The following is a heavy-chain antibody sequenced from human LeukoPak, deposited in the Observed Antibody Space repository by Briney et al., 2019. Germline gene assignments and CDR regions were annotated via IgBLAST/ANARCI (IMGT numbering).Heavy chain of an antibody. V-gene: IGHV4-39*01. CDR3: ARLDYCSGDSCYLGYFDY. D-gene: IGHD2-15*01. Sequence: TPSQTLSLTCTVSGGSISSSSSYWGWIRQPPGKGLEWIGSVYYSGSAYYNPSLKSRVTISVDTSKNQFSLKLTSVTAADTAVYYCARLDYCSGDSCYLGYFDYWGQGTLVTVSS. CDR1: GGSISSSSSY. CDR2: VYYSGSA. J-gene: IGHJ4*02.